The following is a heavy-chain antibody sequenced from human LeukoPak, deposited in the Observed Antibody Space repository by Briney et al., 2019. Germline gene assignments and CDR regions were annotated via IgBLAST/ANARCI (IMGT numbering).Heavy chain of an antibody. CDR1: GYTFTSYG. CDR3: AIYRLPHDY. CDR2: ISAYNGNT. J-gene: IGHJ4*02. D-gene: IGHD4-11*01. V-gene: IGHV1-18*01. Sequence: ASVKVSCXASGYTFTSYGISWVRQAPGQGLEWMGWISAYNGNTNYAQKLHGRETMTTDTTTSTAYMELRSLRSDDTAVYYCAIYRLPHDYWGQGTLVTVSS.